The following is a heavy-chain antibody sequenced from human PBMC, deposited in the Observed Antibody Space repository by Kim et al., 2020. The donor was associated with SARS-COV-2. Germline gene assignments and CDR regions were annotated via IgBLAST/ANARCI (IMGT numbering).Heavy chain of an antibody. V-gene: IGHV4-39*01. D-gene: IGHD2-2*01. CDR3: ARTMWEKVVVPPAPYYYYGMDV. J-gene: IGHJ6*02. CDR1: GGSISSSSYY. CDR2: IYYSGST. Sequence: SETLSLTCTVSGGSISSSSYYWGWIRQPPGKGLEWIGNIYYSGSTYYNPSLKSRVTISVDTSKNQFSLKLSYVTAADTAVYYGARTMWEKVVVPPAPYYYYGMDVWGQGTTVTVSS.